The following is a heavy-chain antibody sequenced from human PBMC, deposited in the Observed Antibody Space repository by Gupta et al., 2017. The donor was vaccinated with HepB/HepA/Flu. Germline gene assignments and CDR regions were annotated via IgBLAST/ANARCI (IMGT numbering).Heavy chain of an antibody. CDR1: GGTFSSYA. CDR3: ARSVSGNISIAAALYMDV. D-gene: IGHD6-13*01. V-gene: IGHV1-69*01. J-gene: IGHJ6*03. Sequence: QVQLVQSGAEVKKPGSSVKVSCKASGGTFSSYAISWVRQAPGQGLEWMGGIIPIFGTANYAQKFQGRVTITADESTSTAYMELSSLRSEDTAVYYCARSVSGNISIAAALYMDVWGKGTTVTVSS. CDR2: IIPIFGTA.